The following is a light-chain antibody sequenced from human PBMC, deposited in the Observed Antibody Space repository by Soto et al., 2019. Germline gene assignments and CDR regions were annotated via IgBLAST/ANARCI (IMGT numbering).Light chain of an antibody. CDR3: QQYNIYPLT. J-gene: IGKJ1*01. V-gene: IGKV1-5*03. CDR2: KAS. CDR1: QSISRW. Sequence: DIQMTQSPSTLSASVGDRVTITCRASQSISRWVAWYQQKPGTAPKLLIYKASSLESGVPSRFSGSGSGTEFTLTISSLLPDDFATYYCQQYNIYPLTFGQGTMVEIK.